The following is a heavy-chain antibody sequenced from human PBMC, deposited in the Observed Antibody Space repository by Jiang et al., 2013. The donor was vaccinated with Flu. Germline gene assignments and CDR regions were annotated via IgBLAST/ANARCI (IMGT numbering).Heavy chain of an antibody. Sequence: VKPSETLSLTCSVFGAPSLVTTGVGSGSPPGKGLEWIGYTSFSGTTNYNPSLKSRVTVSLDTSKNQFSMSLSSVTAADTAVYYCAGLYYDFWSDYYADPFDVWGQGTMVAVSS. D-gene: IGHD3-3*01. CDR2: TSFSGTT. V-gene: IGHV4-59*08. CDR3: AGLYYDFWSDYYADPFDV. J-gene: IGHJ3*01. CDR1: GAPSLVTT.